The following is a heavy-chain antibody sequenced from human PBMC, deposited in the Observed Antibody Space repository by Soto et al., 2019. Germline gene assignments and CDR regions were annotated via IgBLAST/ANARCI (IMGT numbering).Heavy chain of an antibody. D-gene: IGHD2-15*01. CDR2: ISDSGST. V-gene: IGHV4-59*08. CDR1: GGSLSQNY. Sequence: SETLSLTCAVSGGSLSQNYWSWIRQAPAKGLEYIGYISDSGSTNYNPSLKSRVTISIDTSKTQFSLKLSSVTTSDTAVYYCARVKQGYYFDCWGQGTLVTGSS. J-gene: IGHJ4*02. CDR3: ARVKQGYYFDC.